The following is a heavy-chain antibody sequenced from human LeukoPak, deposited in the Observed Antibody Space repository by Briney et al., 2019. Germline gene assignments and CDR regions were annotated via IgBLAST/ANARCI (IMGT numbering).Heavy chain of an antibody. Sequence: SETLSLTCAVYGGSFSGYYWSWIRQPPGKGLEWIGEINHSGSTNYNPSLKSRVTILVDTSKNQFSLKLGSVTAADTAVYYCARRGAAPPRGWFDPWGQGTLVTVSS. D-gene: IGHD6-6*01. V-gene: IGHV4-34*01. CDR3: ARRGAAPPRGWFDP. J-gene: IGHJ5*02. CDR1: GGSFSGYY. CDR2: INHSGST.